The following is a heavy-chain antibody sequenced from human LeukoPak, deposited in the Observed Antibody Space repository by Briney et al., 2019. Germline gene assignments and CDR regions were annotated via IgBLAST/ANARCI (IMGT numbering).Heavy chain of an antibody. CDR1: GFTFSSYS. CDR2: ISSSGSTI. V-gene: IGHV3-48*01. Sequence: WGSLRLSCAASGFTFSSYSMNWVRQAPGKGLEWVSYISSSGSTIFYADSVKGRFTISRDNAKNSLYLQMNSLRAEDTAVYYCASILGYCSGGSCTNDYWGQGTLVTVSS. D-gene: IGHD2-15*01. CDR3: ASILGYCSGGSCTNDY. J-gene: IGHJ4*02.